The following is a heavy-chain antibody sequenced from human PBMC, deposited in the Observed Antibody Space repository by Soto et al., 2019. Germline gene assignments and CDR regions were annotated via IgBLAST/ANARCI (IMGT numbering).Heavy chain of an antibody. CDR2: IFSSGST. J-gene: IGHJ4*02. Sequence: SETLSHACTVSGGSINTFYWSLVRQHSGKGLEWIGRIFSSGSTSFNPSLESRVAMSVDTSKNHFSLNLSSVTAADMAVYYCAREGSYSAYNFAHGIQLWSFDFWGQGALVTVSS. D-gene: IGHD5-12*01. CDR3: AREGSYSAYNFAHGIQLWSFDF. CDR1: GGSINTFY. V-gene: IGHV4-4*07.